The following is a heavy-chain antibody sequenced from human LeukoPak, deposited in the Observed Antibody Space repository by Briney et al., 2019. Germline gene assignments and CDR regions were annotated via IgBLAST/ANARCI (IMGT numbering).Heavy chain of an antibody. V-gene: IGHV4-59*08. D-gene: IGHD6-19*01. Sequence: SETLSLTCIVSGGSISSYYWSWIRQPPGKGLEWIGYIYYSGSTKHNPSLKSRVTISVDTSKNQFSLKLSSVTAADTAVYYCAGWLAPHYGMDVWGQGTTVTVSS. CDR2: IYYSGST. CDR1: GGSISSYY. J-gene: IGHJ6*02. CDR3: AGWLAPHYGMDV.